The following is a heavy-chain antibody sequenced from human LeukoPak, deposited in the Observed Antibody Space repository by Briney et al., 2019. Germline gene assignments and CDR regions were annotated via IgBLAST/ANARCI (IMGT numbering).Heavy chain of an antibody. CDR2: IYTSGST. Sequence: SETLSLTXTVSGGSISSGSYYWSWIRQPAGQGLEWIGRIYTSGSTNYNPSLKSRVTISVDTSKNQFSLKLSSVTAADTAVYYCARDHYDFWSGYYQGFDYWGQGTLVTVSS. V-gene: IGHV4-61*02. CDR1: GGSISSGSYY. CDR3: ARDHYDFWSGYYQGFDY. J-gene: IGHJ4*02. D-gene: IGHD3-3*01.